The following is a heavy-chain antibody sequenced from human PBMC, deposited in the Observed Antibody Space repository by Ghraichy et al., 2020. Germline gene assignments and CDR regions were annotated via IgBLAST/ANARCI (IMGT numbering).Heavy chain of an antibody. J-gene: IGHJ4*02. D-gene: IGHD2-15*01. Sequence: GGSLRLSCAASGFTFSSYWMSWVRQAPGKGLEWVANIKQDGSEKYYVDSVKGRFTISRDNAKNSLYLQMNSLRAEDTAVYYCARDGDCSGGSCYSGFLYWGQGTLVTGSS. CDR1: GFTFSSYW. CDR3: ARDGDCSGGSCYSGFLY. CDR2: IKQDGSEK. V-gene: IGHV3-7*03.